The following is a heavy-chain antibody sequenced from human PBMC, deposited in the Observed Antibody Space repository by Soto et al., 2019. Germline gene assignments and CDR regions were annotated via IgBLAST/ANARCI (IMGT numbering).Heavy chain of an antibody. Sequence: GESLKISCKGSGYSFTSYWISWVRQMPGKGLEWMGRIDPSDSYTNYSPSFQGHVTIPADKSISTAYLQWSSLKASDTAMYYCARLTHCTNGVCHPNYYHYYRMDVWGQGTTVTVSS. CDR2: IDPSDSYT. CDR3: ARLTHCTNGVCHPNYYHYYRMDV. D-gene: IGHD2-8*01. CDR1: GYSFTSYW. V-gene: IGHV5-10-1*01. J-gene: IGHJ6*02.